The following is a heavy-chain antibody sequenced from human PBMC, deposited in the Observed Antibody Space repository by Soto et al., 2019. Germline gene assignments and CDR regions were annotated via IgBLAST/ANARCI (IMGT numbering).Heavy chain of an antibody. CDR1: GYTFTSYD. J-gene: IGHJ3*02. CDR2: MNPNSGNT. D-gene: IGHD2-2*01. Sequence: ASVKVSCKASGYTFTSYDINWVRQATGQGLEWMGWMNPNSGNTGYAQKFQGRVTMTRNTSISTAYMELSSLRSEDTAVYYCARIPSRYCRSTSCPRRAFDIWDQGTMVTVSS. CDR3: ARIPSRYCRSTSCPRRAFDI. V-gene: IGHV1-8*01.